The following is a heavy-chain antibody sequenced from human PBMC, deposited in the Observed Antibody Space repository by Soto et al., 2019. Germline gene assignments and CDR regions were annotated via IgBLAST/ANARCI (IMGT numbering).Heavy chain of an antibody. V-gene: IGHV1-69*04. Sequence: ASVKVSCKASGGTFSSYTISWVRQAPGQGLEWMGRIIPILGIANYAQKFQGRVTITADKSTSTAYMELSSLRSEDTAVYYCARDRYCSGGSCYSHDAFDIWGQGTMVTVS. J-gene: IGHJ3*02. CDR2: IIPILGIA. CDR1: GGTFSSYT. D-gene: IGHD2-15*01. CDR3: ARDRYCSGGSCYSHDAFDI.